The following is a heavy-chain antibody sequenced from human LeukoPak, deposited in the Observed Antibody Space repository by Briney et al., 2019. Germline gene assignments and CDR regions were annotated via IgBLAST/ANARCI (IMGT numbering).Heavy chain of an antibody. CDR1: GFTFSSYG. CDR2: ISYDGSNK. J-gene: IGHJ4*02. CDR3: ARDGDHYDSSGYYYPPTDY. Sequence: GRSLRLSCAASGFTFSSYGMHWVRQAPGKGLEWVAVISYDGSNKYYADSVKGRFTISRDNSKNTLYLQMNSLRAEDTAVYYCARDGDHYDSSGYYYPPTDYWGQGTLVTVSS. D-gene: IGHD3-22*01. V-gene: IGHV3-30*03.